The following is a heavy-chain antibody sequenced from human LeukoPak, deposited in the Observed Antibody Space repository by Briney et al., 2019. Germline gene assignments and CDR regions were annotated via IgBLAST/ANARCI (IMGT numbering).Heavy chain of an antibody. CDR1: GFTFSSYA. V-gene: IGHV3-30-3*01. J-gene: IGHJ5*02. D-gene: IGHD3-22*01. Sequence: GGSLRLSCAASGFTFSSYAMHWVRQAPGKGLEGVAVISYDGSNKYYADSVKGGFTISRDNSKNTLYLQMNSLRAEDTAVYYCARDPYYDSSGYYSNWFDPWGQGTLVTVSS. CDR3: ARDPYYDSSGYYSNWFDP. CDR2: ISYDGSNK.